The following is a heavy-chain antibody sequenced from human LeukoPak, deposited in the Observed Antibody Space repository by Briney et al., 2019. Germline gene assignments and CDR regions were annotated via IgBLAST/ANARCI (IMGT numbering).Heavy chain of an antibody. CDR3: ARDEYFNWNDVYYYYYMDV. D-gene: IGHD1-1*01. V-gene: IGHV1-24*01. CDR2: FDPEDGET. Sequence: WASVKVSCKVSGYTLTELSMHWVRQAPGKGLEWMGGFDPEDGETIYAQKFQGRVTMTRDTSISTAYMELSRLRSDDTAVYYCARDEYFNWNDVYYYYYMDVWAKGTTATVSS. J-gene: IGHJ6*03. CDR1: GYTLTELS.